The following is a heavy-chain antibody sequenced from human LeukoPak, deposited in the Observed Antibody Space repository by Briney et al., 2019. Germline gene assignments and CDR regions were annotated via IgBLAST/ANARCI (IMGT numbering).Heavy chain of an antibody. CDR1: GFSCSSYD. V-gene: IGHV3-48*03. CDR2: ISSSGSTI. D-gene: IGHD6-19*01. J-gene: IGHJ4*02. CDR3: ARDHQEAGNYFDY. Sequence: GGSLRLSCAASGFSCSSYDMNWVRQAPGKGLEGVSYISSSGSTIYYADSVKGRFTISRDNAKNSLYLQMNSLRAEDTAIYYCARDHQEAGNYFDYWGQGTLVTVSS.